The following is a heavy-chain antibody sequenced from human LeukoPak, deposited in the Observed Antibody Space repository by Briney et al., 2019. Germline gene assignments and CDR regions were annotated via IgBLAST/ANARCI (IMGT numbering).Heavy chain of an antibody. CDR1: GFTFSSYS. CDR3: AKGGDDYYYYFYYGMDV. J-gene: IGHJ6*02. V-gene: IGHV3-48*01. Sequence: GGSLRLSCAASGFTFSSYSMNWVRQAPGKGLEWVSYISSSSSIIYYADSVKGRFTISRDNSKNTLYLQMNSLRAEDTAVYYCAKGGDDYYYYFYYGMDVWGQGTTVTVSS. CDR2: ISSSSSII. D-gene: IGHD1-26*01.